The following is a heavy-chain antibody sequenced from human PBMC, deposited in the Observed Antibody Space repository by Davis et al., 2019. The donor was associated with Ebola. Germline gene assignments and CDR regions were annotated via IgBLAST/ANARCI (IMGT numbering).Heavy chain of an antibody. V-gene: IGHV3-21*01. CDR3: ASLYDFWSGRYDY. CDR1: GFTFSSYS. D-gene: IGHD3-3*01. CDR2: ISSSSSYI. Sequence: GESLKISCAASGFTFSSYSMNWVRQASGKGLEWVSSISSSSSYIYYADSVKGRFTISRDNAKNSLYLQMNNLRAEDTAVYYCASLYDFWSGRYDYWGQGTLVTVSS. J-gene: IGHJ4*02.